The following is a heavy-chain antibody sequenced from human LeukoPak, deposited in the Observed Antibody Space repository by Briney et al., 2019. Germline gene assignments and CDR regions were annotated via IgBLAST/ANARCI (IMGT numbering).Heavy chain of an antibody. V-gene: IGHV4-61*02. J-gene: IGHJ4*02. Sequence: SETLSLTCTVSGGSISSGSYYWSWIRQPAGKGLEWIGRIYTSGSTNYNPSLKSRVTISVDTSKNQFSLKLSSVTAADTAVYYCARENLTSGSLGWGQGTLVTVSS. CDR3: ARENLTSGSLG. CDR1: GGSISSGSYY. CDR2: IYTSGST. D-gene: IGHD1-26*01.